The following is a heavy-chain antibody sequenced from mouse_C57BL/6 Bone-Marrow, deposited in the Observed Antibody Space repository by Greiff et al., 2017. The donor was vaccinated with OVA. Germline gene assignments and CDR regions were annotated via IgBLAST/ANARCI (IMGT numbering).Heavy chain of an antibody. D-gene: IGHD2-5*01. J-gene: IGHJ4*01. CDR3: AIYYSNWGFAMDY. Sequence: VKLMESGAELARPGASVKLSCKASGYTFTSYGISWVKQRTGQGLEWIGEIYPRSGNTYYNEKFKGKATLTADKSSSTAYMELRSLTSEDSAVYCCAIYYSNWGFAMDYWGQGTSVTGSS. CDR1: GYTFTSYG. V-gene: IGHV1-81*01. CDR2: IYPRSGNT.